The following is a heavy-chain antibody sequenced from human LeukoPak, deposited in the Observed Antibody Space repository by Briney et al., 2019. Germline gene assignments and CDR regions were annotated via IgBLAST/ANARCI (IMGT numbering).Heavy chain of an antibody. V-gene: IGHV3-7*01. J-gene: IGHJ4*02. CDR2: IKEDGSEK. CDR3: ARNYFDY. CDR1: GFTFSSFW. Sequence: PGGSLRLSCAASGFTFSSFWTTWVRQAPGEGLEWVANIKEDGSEKYYLDSVKGRFTISRDNAKNLLSLQMNSLRAEDTAVYYCARNYFDYWGQGTLVTVSS.